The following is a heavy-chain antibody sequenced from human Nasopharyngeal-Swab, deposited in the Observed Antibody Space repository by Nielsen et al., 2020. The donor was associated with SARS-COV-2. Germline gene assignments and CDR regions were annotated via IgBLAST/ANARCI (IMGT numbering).Heavy chain of an antibody. V-gene: IGHV3-48*03. CDR1: GFTFSSYE. CDR3: VRGSYGHYDS. Sequence: GGSLRLSCAASGFTFSSYEMNWVRQAPGKGLEWVSYISSSSNTIYYADSVKGRFTISRDNAKNSLFLQMNSLRAEETAIYYCVRGSYGHYDSWGQGALITVSS. D-gene: IGHD4-17*01. CDR2: ISSSSNTI. J-gene: IGHJ5*01.